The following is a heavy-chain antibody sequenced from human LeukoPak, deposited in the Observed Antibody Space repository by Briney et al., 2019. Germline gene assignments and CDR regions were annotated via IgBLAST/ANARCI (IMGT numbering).Heavy chain of an antibody. CDR2: INPNSGGT. V-gene: IGHV1-2*02. D-gene: IGHD3-10*01. CDR1: GYTFTGYY. J-gene: IGHJ3*02. CDR3: ARNLVEVRGEGGSDAFDI. Sequence: GASVKVSCKASGYTFTGYYMHWVRQAPGQGLEWMGWINPNSGGTNYAQKLQGRVTMTTDTSTSTAYMELRSLRSDDTAVYYCARNLVEVRGEGGSDAFDIWGQGTMVTVSS.